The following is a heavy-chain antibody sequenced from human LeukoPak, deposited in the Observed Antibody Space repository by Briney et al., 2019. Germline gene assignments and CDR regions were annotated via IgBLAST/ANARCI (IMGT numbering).Heavy chain of an antibody. J-gene: IGHJ4*02. V-gene: IGHV3-43*02. Sequence: GGSLRLSCAASGFTFDDYAMHWVRQAPGKGLEWVSLISGDGGSTYYADSVKGRFTISRDNSKNPLYLQMNSPRTEDTALYYCAKYSVAGTDFDYWGQGTLVTVSS. CDR3: AKYSVAGTDFDY. CDR1: GFTFDDYA. CDR2: ISGDGGST. D-gene: IGHD6-19*01.